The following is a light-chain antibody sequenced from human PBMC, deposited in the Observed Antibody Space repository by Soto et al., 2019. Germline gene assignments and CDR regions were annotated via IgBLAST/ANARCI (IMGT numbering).Light chain of an antibody. Sequence: QSVLTQPPSVSGAPGQRVSIYCIGSTSNIGAGYDVHWYQLLPGTAPKLLIYGNNERPSGVPGRFSGSKSGTSASLAITGLQPEDEADYACQSYDFSLTAVVFGGGTQLTVL. CDR3: QSYDFSLTAVV. J-gene: IGLJ2*01. CDR2: GNN. CDR1: TSNIGAGYD. V-gene: IGLV1-40*01.